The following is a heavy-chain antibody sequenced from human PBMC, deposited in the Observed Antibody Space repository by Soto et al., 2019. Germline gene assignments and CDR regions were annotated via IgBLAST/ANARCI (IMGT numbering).Heavy chain of an antibody. CDR1: GYIFTSYG. CDR3: ARVRGYDSSGYSPL. D-gene: IGHD3-22*01. J-gene: IGHJ4*02. V-gene: IGHV1-18*01. Sequence: QIQLVQSGAEVKKPGASVKVSCKASGYIFTSYGISWVRQAPGQGLEWMGWINGYNGNTNYAQKLQGRVTMTTDTSTTTAYMELRSLRSDDTAVYYCARVRGYDSSGYSPLWGQGTLVTVSS. CDR2: INGYNGNT.